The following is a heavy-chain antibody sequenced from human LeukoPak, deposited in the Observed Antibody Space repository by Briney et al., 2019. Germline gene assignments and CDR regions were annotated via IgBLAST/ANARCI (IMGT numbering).Heavy chain of an antibody. D-gene: IGHD3-22*01. CDR2: MNPNSGNT. J-gene: IGHJ3*02. CDR3: AVSFTMIVSRSAFDI. V-gene: IGHV1-8*03. CDR1: GYTFTSYD. Sequence: ASVKVSCKASGYTFTSYDINWVRQATGQGLEWMGWMNPNSGNTGYAQKFQGRVTITRNTSISTAYMELSSLRSEDTAVYYCAVSFTMIVSRSAFDIWGQGTMVTVSS.